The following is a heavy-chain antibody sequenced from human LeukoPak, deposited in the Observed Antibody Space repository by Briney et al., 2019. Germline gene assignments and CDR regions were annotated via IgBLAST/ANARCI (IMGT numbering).Heavy chain of an antibody. D-gene: IGHD3-16*01. CDR3: AKVGPHSLFDY. J-gene: IGHJ4*02. CDR2: IYSGGST. CDR1: GFTVSSNY. Sequence: GGSLRLSCAASGFTVSSNYMSWVRQAPGKGLEWVSVIYSGGSTYYADSVKGRFTISRDISKNTLYVQMNSLRAEDTAVYYCAKVGPHSLFDYWGQGTLVTVSS. V-gene: IGHV3-53*01.